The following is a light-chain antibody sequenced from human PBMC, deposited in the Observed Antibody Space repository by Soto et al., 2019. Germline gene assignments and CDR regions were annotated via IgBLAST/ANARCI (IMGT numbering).Light chain of an antibody. J-gene: IGKJ4*01. CDR3: QQRSNWPPLT. CDR1: QSVSSY. CDR2: DAS. Sequence: EIVLTQSPATLSLSPGERATLSCRASQSVSSYLAWYQQKPGQAPRLLIYDASNRATGIPARFSGSGSGTAFTLIISSLEPEDFAVYYCQQRSNWPPLTFGGGNKVEIK. V-gene: IGKV3-11*01.